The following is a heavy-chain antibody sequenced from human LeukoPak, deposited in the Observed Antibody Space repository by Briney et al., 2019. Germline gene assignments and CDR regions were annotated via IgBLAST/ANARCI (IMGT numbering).Heavy chain of an antibody. CDR1: GYSFTNYW. V-gene: IGHV5-10-1*01. CDR3: ARHDTDSSGYYFSSPFDY. Sequence: GESLKISCKGSGYSFTNYWITWVRQMPGKGLEWMGRIDPSDSYTNYSPSFQGHVTISADKSISTAYLQWSSLKASDTAMYYCARHDTDSSGYYFSSPFDYWGQGTLVTVSS. CDR2: IDPSDSYT. J-gene: IGHJ4*02. D-gene: IGHD3-22*01.